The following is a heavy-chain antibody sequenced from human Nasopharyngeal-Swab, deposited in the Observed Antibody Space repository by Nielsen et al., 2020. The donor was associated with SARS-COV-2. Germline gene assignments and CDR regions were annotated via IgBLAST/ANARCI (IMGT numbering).Heavy chain of an antibody. CDR2: ISAYNGNT. J-gene: IGHJ6*02. CDR1: GYTFTSYG. Sequence: ASVKVSCKAFGYTFTSYGISWVRQAPGQGLEWMGWISAYNGNTNYAQKLQGRVTMTTDTSTSTAYMELRSLRSDDTAVYYCARVRIAVAGTYYYYGMDVWGQGTTVTVSS. CDR3: ARVRIAVAGTYYYYGMDV. D-gene: IGHD6-19*01. V-gene: IGHV1-18*01.